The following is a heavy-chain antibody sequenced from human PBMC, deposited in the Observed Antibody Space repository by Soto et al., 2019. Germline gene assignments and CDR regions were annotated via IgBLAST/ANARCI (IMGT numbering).Heavy chain of an antibody. CDR3: ARGPSYYYYGMDV. Sequence: QVQLVQSGAEVKEPGASVKVSCKASGYTFTGYYMHWVRQAHGQGLEWMGWINPNSGATNFASKFQGRVTITRETSISTADMEVRGLKSDDTAVYYCARGPSYYYYGMDVWGQGTTVTVSS. V-gene: IGHV1-2*02. CDR1: GYTFTGYY. J-gene: IGHJ6*02. CDR2: INPNSGAT.